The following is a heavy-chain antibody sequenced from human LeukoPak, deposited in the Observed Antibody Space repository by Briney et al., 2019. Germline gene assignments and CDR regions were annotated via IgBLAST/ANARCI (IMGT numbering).Heavy chain of an antibody. Sequence: SETLSLTCTVSGYSISSAYYWGWIRQPPGKGLEWIGSIYYSGSTYYNPSLKSRVTISVDTSKNQFSLKLSSVTAADTAVYYCARGRDEDTVIPFYWGQGTLVTVSS. D-gene: IGHD5-18*01. CDR1: GYSISSAYY. J-gene: IGHJ4*02. CDR3: ARGRDEDTVIPFY. V-gene: IGHV4-38-2*02. CDR2: IYYSGST.